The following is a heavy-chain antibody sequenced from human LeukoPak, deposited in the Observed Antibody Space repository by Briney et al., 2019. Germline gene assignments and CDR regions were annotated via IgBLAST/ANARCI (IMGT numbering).Heavy chain of an antibody. CDR1: GGSISSYY. CDR3: ASSIVYCSSTSCYFN. D-gene: IGHD2-2*01. CDR2: IYYSGST. Sequence: PSETLSLTCTVSGGSISSYYWSWIRQPPGKGLEWIGYIYYSGSTNYNPSLKSRVTISVDTSKNQFSLKLSSVTAADTAVYYCASSIVYCSSTSCYFNWGQGTLVTVSS. V-gene: IGHV4-59*08. J-gene: IGHJ4*02.